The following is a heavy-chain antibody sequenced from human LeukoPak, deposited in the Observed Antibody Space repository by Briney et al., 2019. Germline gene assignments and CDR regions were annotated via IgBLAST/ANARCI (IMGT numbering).Heavy chain of an antibody. CDR1: GGSFSGYY. CDR3: AIRQLVRTGYFDY. D-gene: IGHD6-6*01. CDR2: INHSGST. J-gene: IGHJ4*02. V-gene: IGHV4-34*01. Sequence: PSETLSLTCAVYGGSFSGYYWSWIRQPPGKGLEWIGEINHSGSTNYNPPLKSRVTISVDTSKNQFSLKLSSVTAADTAVYYCAIRQLVRTGYFDYWGQGTLVTVSS.